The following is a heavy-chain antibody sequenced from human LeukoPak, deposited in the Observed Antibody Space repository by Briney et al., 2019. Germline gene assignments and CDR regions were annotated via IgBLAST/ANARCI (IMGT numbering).Heavy chain of an antibody. D-gene: IGHD3-10*01. CDR2: ISAYNGNT. V-gene: IGHV1-18*01. J-gene: IGHJ3*02. Sequence: ASVTVSGKPPGSTFANYYSGWDRHAPGPGIERMRWISAYNGNTKYAQNFQGRVNFTTSTSTSTTYMELRSLRSDDTAVYYCARRRFGTDDPFYIGGQGTMV. CDR1: GSTFANYY. CDR3: ARRRFGTDDPFYI.